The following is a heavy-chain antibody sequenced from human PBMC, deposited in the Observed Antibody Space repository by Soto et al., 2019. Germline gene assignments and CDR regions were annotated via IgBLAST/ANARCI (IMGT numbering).Heavy chain of an antibody. Sequence: PGGSLRLSCAASGYTFRIYAMSWVRKAPGKGLEWVSAISGSGGSTYYADSVKARFTISRDNCKNTLYLQMNSLRAEDTAVYYCAKPSGGYCSGGSGYSTGYFDSWGQGTLVTVSS. CDR3: AKPSGGYCSGGSGYSTGYFDS. CDR2: ISGSGGST. V-gene: IGHV3-23*01. CDR1: GYTFRIYA. J-gene: IGHJ4*02. D-gene: IGHD2-15*01.